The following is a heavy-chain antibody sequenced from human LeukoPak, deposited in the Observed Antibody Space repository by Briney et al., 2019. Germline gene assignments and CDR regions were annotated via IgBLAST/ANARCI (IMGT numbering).Heavy chain of an antibody. J-gene: IGHJ4*02. CDR1: GFTFSSYA. CDR2: ISYDGSKK. V-gene: IGHV3-30*04. D-gene: IGHD5-24*01. Sequence: PGGSLRLSCAASGFTFSSYAMHWVRQAPGTGLEWVAIISYDGSKKYYADSVKGRFTTSRDNSKNTLYLQMNNLRREDTAMYYCASSNPTTWGYKADYWGQGILVTVSS. CDR3: ASSNPTTWGYKADY.